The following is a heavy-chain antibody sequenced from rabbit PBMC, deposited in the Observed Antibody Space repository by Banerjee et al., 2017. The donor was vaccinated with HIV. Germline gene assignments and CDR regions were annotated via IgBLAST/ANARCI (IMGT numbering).Heavy chain of an antibody. V-gene: IGHV1S45*01. CDR1: GFSFTDKDV. CDR2: INTITGKT. J-gene: IGHJ4*01. Sequence: QEQLEESGGGLVKPEGSLTLTCTASGFSFTDKDVMCWVRQAPGKGLEWIGCINTITGKTVYATWAKGRFTISRASSTTVFLQMTSLTAADTATYFCARGGGLWGQGTLVTVS. CDR3: ARGGGL.